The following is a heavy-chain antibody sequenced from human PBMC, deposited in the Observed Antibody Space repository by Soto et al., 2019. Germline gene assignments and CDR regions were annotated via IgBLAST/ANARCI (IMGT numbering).Heavy chain of an antibody. Sequence: GGSLRLSCAASGFTFGLYGMHWVRQAPGKGLEWVAFIWYDGSNKFYVDSVKGRFTISRDNSKNTLYLQMNSLRVEDTAVYYCARDPTPTTSVVTVRWYFDLWGRGTLVTVSS. CDR2: IWYDGSNK. CDR3: ARDPTPTTSVVTVRWYFDL. V-gene: IGHV3-33*01. D-gene: IGHD4-17*01. J-gene: IGHJ2*01. CDR1: GFTFGLYG.